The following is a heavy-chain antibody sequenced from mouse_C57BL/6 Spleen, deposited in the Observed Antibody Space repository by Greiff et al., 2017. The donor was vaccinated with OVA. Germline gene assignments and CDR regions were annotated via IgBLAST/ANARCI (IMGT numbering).Heavy chain of an antibody. Sequence: VQLQQSGPELVKPGASVKMPCKASGYTFTDYNMDWVKQSHGKSLEWIGDINPNNGGTIYNQKFKGKATLTVDKSSSTAYMELRSLTSEDTAVYYCAREDYYGSSFYAMDYWGQGTSVTVSS. CDR2: INPNNGGT. CDR1: GYTFTDYN. V-gene: IGHV1-18*01. CDR3: AREDYYGSSFYAMDY. J-gene: IGHJ4*01. D-gene: IGHD1-1*01.